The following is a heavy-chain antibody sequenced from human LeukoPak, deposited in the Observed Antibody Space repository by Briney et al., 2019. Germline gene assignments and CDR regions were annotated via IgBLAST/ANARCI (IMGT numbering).Heavy chain of an antibody. CDR3: AWGPRSWYFDY. CDR1: GFTFSSYS. Sequence: SLRLSCAASGFTFSSYSMNWVRQAPGKGLEWVSYISSSSSTIYYADSVKGRFTISRDNAKNSLYLQMNSLRAEDTAVYYCAWGPRSWYFDYWGQGTLVTVSS. CDR2: ISSSSSTI. D-gene: IGHD6-13*01. V-gene: IGHV3-48*01. J-gene: IGHJ4*02.